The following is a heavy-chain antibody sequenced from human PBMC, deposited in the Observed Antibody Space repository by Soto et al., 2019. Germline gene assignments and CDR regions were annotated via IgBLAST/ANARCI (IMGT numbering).Heavy chain of an antibody. V-gene: IGHV4-34*01. Sequence: SETLSLTCAVYGGSFSGYYWSWIRQPPGKGLEWIGEINHSGSTNYNPSLKSRVTISVDTSKNQFSLKLSSVTAADTAVYYCARGAYSVVIKFYWFDPWGQGTLVTVSS. D-gene: IGHD3-22*01. CDR3: ARGAYSVVIKFYWFDP. CDR2: INHSGST. J-gene: IGHJ5*02. CDR1: GGSFSGYY.